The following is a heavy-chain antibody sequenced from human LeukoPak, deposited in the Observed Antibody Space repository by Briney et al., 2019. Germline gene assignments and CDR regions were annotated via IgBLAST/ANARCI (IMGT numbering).Heavy chain of an antibody. CDR1: GYSFTSYW. Sequence: GASLKISCKGSGYSFTSYWIGWVRQMPGKGLEWMGIIYPGDSDTRYSPSFQGQVTISADKSISTAYLQWSSLKASDTAMYYCARQTDYCSGGGCYVRGYFDYWGQGTLVTVSS. J-gene: IGHJ4*02. CDR3: ARQTDYCSGGGCYVRGYFDY. V-gene: IGHV5-51*01. D-gene: IGHD2-15*01. CDR2: IYPGDSDT.